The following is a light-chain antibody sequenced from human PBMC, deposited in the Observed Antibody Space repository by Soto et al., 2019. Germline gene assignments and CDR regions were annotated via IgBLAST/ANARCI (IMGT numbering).Light chain of an antibody. CDR2: GAA. CDR1: ASESISY. Sequence: TQSPCALSLSPGAIDTLPCGASASESISYLDWYQQQPGPAPRLLIYGAASRATGIPDRVSGSGCGTGFNLTISSSEPEDVEVSYYWQYDNCSSGTFGQGTKVDIK. V-gene: IGKV3-20*01. CDR3: WQYDNCSSGT. J-gene: IGKJ1*01.